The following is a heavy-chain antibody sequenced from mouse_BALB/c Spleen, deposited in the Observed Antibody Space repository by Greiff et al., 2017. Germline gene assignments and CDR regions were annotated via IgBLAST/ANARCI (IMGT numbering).Heavy chain of an antibody. V-gene: IGHV5-12-2*01. D-gene: IGHD1-1*02. Sequence: EVKLMESGGGLVKPGGSLKLSCAASGFTFSSYAMSWVRQTPEKRLAWVAYIRNGGGSTYYPYTVKGRFTISRDNAKNTLYRQRSGRKAEDTAMYYCEIWGLPDWGQGTLGTVSA. CDR2: IRNGGGST. J-gene: IGHJ3*01. CDR1: GFTFSSYA. CDR3: EIWGLPD.